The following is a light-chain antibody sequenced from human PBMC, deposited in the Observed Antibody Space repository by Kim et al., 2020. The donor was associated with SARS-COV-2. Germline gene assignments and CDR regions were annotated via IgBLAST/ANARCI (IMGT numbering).Light chain of an antibody. CDR3: AAWDDSLSGWV. Sequence: GQGVTISCSGSVSNIGSNYVNWYQQLPGTAPKLLIYRNNQRPSGVPDRFSGSKSGTSASLAISGVRSEDEADYYCAAWDDSLSGWVFGGGTQLTVL. J-gene: IGLJ3*02. CDR1: VSNIGSNY. V-gene: IGLV1-47*01. CDR2: RNN.